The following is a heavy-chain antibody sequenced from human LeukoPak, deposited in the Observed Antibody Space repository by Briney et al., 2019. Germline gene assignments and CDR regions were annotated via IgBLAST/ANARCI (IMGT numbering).Heavy chain of an antibody. J-gene: IGHJ4*02. CDR1: GGFISNYY. Sequence: KPSETLSLTCSVSGGFISNYYWSWIRQPAGKGLEWIGRISTSGNTNYNPSLKSRVTMSVDTSKNQFFLNLNSVTAADTAVYYCARDSRYYDFWSGYPDYWGQGTLVTVSS. D-gene: IGHD3-3*01. CDR3: ARDSRYYDFWSGYPDY. V-gene: IGHV4-4*07. CDR2: ISTSGNT.